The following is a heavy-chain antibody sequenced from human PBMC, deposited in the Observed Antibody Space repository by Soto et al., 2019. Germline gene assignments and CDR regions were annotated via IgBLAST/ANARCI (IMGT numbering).Heavy chain of an antibody. CDR1: GFTFNSYA. J-gene: IGHJ4*02. CDR2: ISGSGGST. Sequence: GGSLRLSFAASGFTFNSYAMSWVRQAPGKWLEWGSGISGSGGSTYYADSVKGRFTIFRDTSNIRLYLQMNSLRAEDTAVYYGAKGSSTSYEMIFDYWGQGILVTV. V-gene: IGHV3-23*01. CDR3: AKGSSTSYEMIFDY. D-gene: IGHD6-13*01.